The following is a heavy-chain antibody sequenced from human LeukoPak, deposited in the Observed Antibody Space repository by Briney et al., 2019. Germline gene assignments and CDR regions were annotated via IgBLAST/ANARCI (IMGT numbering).Heavy chain of an antibody. V-gene: IGHV1-69*01. CDR1: GGTFSSYA. CDR3: ARDWGDCSSTSCSPELGDP. CDR2: IIPIFGTA. Sequence: ASVKVSCKASGGTFSSYAISWVRQAPGQGLEWMGGIIPIFGTANYAQKFQGRVTITADESTSTAYMELSSLRSEDTAVYYCARDWGDCSSTSCSPELGDPWGQGTLVTVSS. J-gene: IGHJ5*02. D-gene: IGHD2-2*01.